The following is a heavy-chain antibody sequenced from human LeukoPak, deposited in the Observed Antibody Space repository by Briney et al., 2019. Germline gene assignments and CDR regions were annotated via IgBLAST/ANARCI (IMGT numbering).Heavy chain of an antibody. CDR3: ARASELDSFDY. Sequence: ASVKVSCKTSGYTFTTYGISWVRQAPGQGLEWMGWINAYNGNTIYAQKLQGRVTMTTDTSASTAYMELRSLRSDDTAVYYCARASELDSFDYWGQGTLVTVSS. J-gene: IGHJ4*02. V-gene: IGHV1-18*01. CDR2: INAYNGNT. CDR1: GYTFTTYG. D-gene: IGHD1-26*01.